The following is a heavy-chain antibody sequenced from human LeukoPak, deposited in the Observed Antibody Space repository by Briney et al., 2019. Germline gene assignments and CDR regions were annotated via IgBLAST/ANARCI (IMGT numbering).Heavy chain of an antibody. J-gene: IGHJ4*02. D-gene: IGHD3/OR15-3a*01. CDR2: ITSSSRYT. Sequence: PGGSLRLSCAASVFTFSTYNMNWVRQAPGKGLEWVSSITSSSRYTFYADSVKGRFTISRDNAKNSVYLQMNSLRDDDTAVYYCARGTGTGWRFDFWGQGTLVTVSS. V-gene: IGHV3-21*01. CDR3: ARGTGTGWRFDF. CDR1: VFTFSTYN.